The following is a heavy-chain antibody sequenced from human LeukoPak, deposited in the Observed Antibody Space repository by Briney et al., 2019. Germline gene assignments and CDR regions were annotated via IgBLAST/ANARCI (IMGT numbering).Heavy chain of an antibody. V-gene: IGHV4-34*01. CDR2: INHSGST. Sequence: SETLSLTCAVYGGSFSGYYWSWIRQPPGKGLVWIGEINHSGSTNYNPSLKSRVTISVDTSKNQFSLKLSSVTAADTAVYYCARGRGGYYYSWFDPWGQGTLVTVSS. J-gene: IGHJ5*02. CDR1: GGSFSGYY. CDR3: ARGRGGYYYSWFDP. D-gene: IGHD3-22*01.